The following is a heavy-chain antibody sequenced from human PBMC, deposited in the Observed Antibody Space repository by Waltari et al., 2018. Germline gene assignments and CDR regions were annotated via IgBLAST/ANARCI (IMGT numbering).Heavy chain of an antibody. J-gene: IGHJ4*02. CDR2: IIPIFGTA. CDR1: GGTFSSYG. CDR3: ASDPTPSGIFGVVFAY. V-gene: IGHV1-69*05. Sequence: QVQLVQSGAEVKKPGSSVKVSCKASGGTFSSYGISWVRQAPGQGLEWMGGIIPIFGTANYAQKFQGRVTITTDESTSTAYMELSSLRSEDTAVYYCASDPTPSGIFGVVFAYWGQGTLVTVSS. D-gene: IGHD3-3*01.